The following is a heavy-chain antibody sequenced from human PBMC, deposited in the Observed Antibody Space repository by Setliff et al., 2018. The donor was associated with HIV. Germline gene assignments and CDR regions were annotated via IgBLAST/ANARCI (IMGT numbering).Heavy chain of an antibody. CDR2: IIPVRGLA. CDR3: AIHSFDSHSSYRPPFDP. D-gene: IGHD2-21*01. J-gene: IGHJ5*01. Sequence: SVKVSCKASGGTFNTHAFSWVRQAPGQGLEWMGGIIPVRGLANYARNFQGRVTITADTSTNTAYLEVVCLRSEDTASSYCAIHSFDSHSSYRPPFDPWGQGTLVTVSS. V-gene: IGHV1-69*10. CDR1: GGTFNTHA.